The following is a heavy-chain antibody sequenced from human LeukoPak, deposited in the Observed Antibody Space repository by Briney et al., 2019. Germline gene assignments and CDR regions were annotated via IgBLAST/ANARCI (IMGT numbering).Heavy chain of an antibody. CDR1: GFTFSSYE. Sequence: GGSLRLSCAASGFTFSSYEMHWVRQAPGKGLEWVSYISSSGSTIYYADSVKGRFTISRDNAKNSLYLQMNSLRAEDTALYYCANAPVVVPGDYWGQGTLVTVSS. CDR3: ANAPVVVPGDY. D-gene: IGHD2-15*01. V-gene: IGHV3-48*03. CDR2: ISSSGSTI. J-gene: IGHJ4*02.